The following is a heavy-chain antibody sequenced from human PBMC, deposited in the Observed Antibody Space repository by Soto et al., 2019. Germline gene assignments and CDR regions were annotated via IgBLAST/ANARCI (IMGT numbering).Heavy chain of an antibody. V-gene: IGHV2-5*02. CDR3: AHSRCGVDCLRSYSSHYYYGMDV. J-gene: IGHJ6*02. D-gene: IGHD2-21*02. Sequence: QITLKESGPTLVKPTQTLTLTCTFPGFSLNTGGLGVGWIRQPPGKALEWLALIYWDGDKRYSPSLKSRLSNIKDSSNNLVVLTTTNMDPVDTVTYYCAHSRCGVDCLRSYSSHYYYGMDVWGQGTTVTVSS. CDR2: IYWDGDK. CDR1: GFSLNTGGLG.